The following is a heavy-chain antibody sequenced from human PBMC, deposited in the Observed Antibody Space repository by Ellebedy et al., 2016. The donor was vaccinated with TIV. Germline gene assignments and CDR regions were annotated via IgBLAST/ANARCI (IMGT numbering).Heavy chain of an antibody. J-gene: IGHJ4*02. D-gene: IGHD6-13*01. Sequence: SETLSLTCAVYGGSFSGYYWSWIRQPPGKGLEWIGEINHSGSTNYNPSLKSRVTISVDTSKNQFSLKLTSVTAADTAVYYCARPGSSFGWFYFDYWGQGTQVTVSS. CDR3: ARPGSSFGWFYFDY. CDR1: GGSFSGYY. CDR2: INHSGST. V-gene: IGHV4-34*01.